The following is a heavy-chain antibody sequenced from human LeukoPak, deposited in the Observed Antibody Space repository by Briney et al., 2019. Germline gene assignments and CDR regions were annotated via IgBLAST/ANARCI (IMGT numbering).Heavy chain of an antibody. D-gene: IGHD2-2*01. V-gene: IGHV3-15*07. J-gene: IGHJ5*02. CDR2: IKSKTDGGTT. CDR1: GFTFSNAW. Sequence: GGSLRLSCAASGFTFSNAWMNWVRQAPGKGLEWVGRIKSKTDGGTTDYAAPVKGRFTISRDDSKNTLYLQTNSLKTEDTAVYYCTTVIVVVPAATAAYDGSWGQGTLVTVSS. CDR3: TTVIVVVPAATAAYDGS.